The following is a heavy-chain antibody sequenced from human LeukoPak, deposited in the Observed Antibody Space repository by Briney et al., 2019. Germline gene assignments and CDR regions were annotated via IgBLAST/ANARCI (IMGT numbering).Heavy chain of an antibody. D-gene: IGHD1-7*01. CDR1: GFPFSNYA. V-gene: IGHV3-23*01. CDR3: VNDEL. Sequence: GGSLRLSCAASGFPFSNYAMSWVRQAPGKGLQWVSSIRDIGDSTFYADSVKGRFTISRDNSKNTLYLQMSSLRAEDTAVYYCVNDELWGQGTLVTVSS. CDR2: IRDIGDST. J-gene: IGHJ4*02.